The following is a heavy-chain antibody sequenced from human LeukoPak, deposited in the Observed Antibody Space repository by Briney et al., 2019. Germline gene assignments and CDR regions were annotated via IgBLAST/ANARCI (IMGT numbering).Heavy chain of an antibody. CDR2: IYPGDSET. CDR3: AGAIVGAATAFDI. J-gene: IGHJ3*02. D-gene: IGHD1-26*01. CDR1: GYSFNSYW. Sequence: GESLKISCKGSGYSFNSYWIAWVRHMPGKGLEWMGIIYPGDSETRYSPSFQGQVTISADKSISTAYLQWSSLKASDTAMYYCAGAIVGAATAFDIWGQGTMVTVSS. V-gene: IGHV5-51*01.